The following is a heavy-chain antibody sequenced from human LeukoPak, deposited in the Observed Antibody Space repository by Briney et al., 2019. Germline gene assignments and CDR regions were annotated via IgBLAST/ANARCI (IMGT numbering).Heavy chain of an antibody. J-gene: IGHJ4*02. Sequence: PSETLSLTCTVSGVSITGGGYYWTWLRQLPGRGLEWIGYFSYSGNTYYNPSLQSRVTVSVDTPKNQFSLKLRSMTAADTAVYYCARGDYDSSGYYLDYWGQGTLVTVSS. D-gene: IGHD3-22*01. CDR2: FSYSGNT. V-gene: IGHV4-31*03. CDR1: GVSITGGGYY. CDR3: ARGDYDSSGYYLDY.